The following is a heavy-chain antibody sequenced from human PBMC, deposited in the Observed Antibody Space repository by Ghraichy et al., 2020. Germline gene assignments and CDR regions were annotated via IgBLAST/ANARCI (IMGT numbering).Heavy chain of an antibody. D-gene: IGHD2-15*01. J-gene: IGHJ4*01. CDR3: VRGGPGDCIGVRCYSGEYLGQGTPVNVAFGSNQGPSVFPLGTFSRSTPGSTAALGCLVKDY. CDR2: INTDGSII. Sequence: GGSLRLSCAASGFTFSSYWMHWVRQAPGKGLVWVSHINTDGSIINYADSVKGRFTIARDNAKNTLYLQMNSLSAEDTAVYYCVRGGPGDCIGVRCYSGEYLGQGTPVNVAFGSNQGPSVFPLGTFSRSTPGSTAALGCLVKDYW. CDR1: GFTFSSYW. V-gene: IGHV3-74*01.